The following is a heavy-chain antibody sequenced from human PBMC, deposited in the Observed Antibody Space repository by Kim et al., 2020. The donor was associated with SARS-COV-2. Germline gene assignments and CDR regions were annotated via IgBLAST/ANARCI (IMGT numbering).Heavy chain of an antibody. CDR3: ATGPPTSEANWFDP. CDR2: FDPEDGET. J-gene: IGHJ5*02. Sequence: ASVKVSCKVSGYTLTELSMHWVRQAPGKGLEWMGGFDPEDGETIYAQKFQGRVTMTEDTSTDTAYMELSSLRSEDTAVYYCATGPPTSEANWFDPWGQGTLVTVSS. V-gene: IGHV1-24*01. CDR1: GYTLTELS.